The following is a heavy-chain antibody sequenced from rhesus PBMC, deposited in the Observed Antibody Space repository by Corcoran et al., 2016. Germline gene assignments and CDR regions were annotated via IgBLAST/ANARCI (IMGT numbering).Heavy chain of an antibody. CDR1: GYSISSGYG. V-gene: IGHV4-127*01. D-gene: IGHD3-16*01. CDR2: IYGGSGST. J-gene: IGHJ4*01. CDR3: ARAPYYYSGTFDY. Sequence: QVQLQESGPGLVKPSETLSLTCAVSGYSISSGYGWGWIRQPPGKGLEWIGQIYGGSGSTYYNPSLKGRVTVSKATSKNRFSLKLSSVTAADTAVYYCARAPYYYSGTFDYWGQGVLVTVSS.